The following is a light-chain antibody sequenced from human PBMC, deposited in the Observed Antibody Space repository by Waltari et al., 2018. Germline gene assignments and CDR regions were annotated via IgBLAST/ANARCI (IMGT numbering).Light chain of an antibody. CDR2: WAS. J-gene: IGKJ1*01. CDR1: QSVLYRSNNKNY. Sequence: DIVMTQSPDSLAVSLGERASINCKSSQSVLYRSNNKNYLAWYQQKPGQPPKLLIYWASTRESGVPDRFSGSGSGTDFTLTISSLQAEDVAVYYCQQYYSTLRTFGRGTKVEIK. V-gene: IGKV4-1*01. CDR3: QQYYSTLRT.